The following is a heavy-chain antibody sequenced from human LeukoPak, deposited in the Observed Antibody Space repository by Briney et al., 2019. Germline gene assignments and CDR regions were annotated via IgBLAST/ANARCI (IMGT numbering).Heavy chain of an antibody. V-gene: IGHV3-7*01. CDR2: IKQDGSEK. Sequence: GGSLRLSCAGSGFTFSSYWMSWVRQAPGKGLEWVANIKQDGSEKYYVDSVKGRFTISRDNAKNSLYLQMNSLRAEDTAVYYCAREKLFGGAFDIWGQGTMVTVSS. CDR3: AREKLFGGAFDI. J-gene: IGHJ3*02. CDR1: GFTFSSYW. D-gene: IGHD2-21*01.